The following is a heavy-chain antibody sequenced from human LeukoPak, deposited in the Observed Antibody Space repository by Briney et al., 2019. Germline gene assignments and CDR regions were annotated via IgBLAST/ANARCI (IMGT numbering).Heavy chain of an antibody. CDR1: GFTFNNYA. J-gene: IGHJ6*03. CDR3: ARVVWGIFYDNYYYMDV. Sequence: GGSLRLSCAASGFTFNNYAMNWVRQAPGKGLEWVSSISGSGGNTYYADSVKGRFTISRDNSKNTLYLQMNSLRAEDTAVYYCARVVWGIFYDNYYYMDVWGKGTTVIVSS. CDR2: ISGSGGNT. V-gene: IGHV3-23*01. D-gene: IGHD2/OR15-2a*01.